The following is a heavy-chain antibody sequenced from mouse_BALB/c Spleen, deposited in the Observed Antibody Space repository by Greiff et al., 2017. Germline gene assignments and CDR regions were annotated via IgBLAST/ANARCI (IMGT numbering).Heavy chain of an antibody. CDR3: ATLYYGNLYAMDY. V-gene: IGHV2-9*02. CDR1: GFSLTSYG. Sequence: VQVVESGPGLVAPSQSLSITCTVSGFSLTSYGVHWVRQPPGKGLEWLGVIWAGGSTNYNSALMSRLSISKDNSKSQVFLKMNSLQTDDTTMYYCATLYYGNLYAMDYWGQGTSVTVSS. J-gene: IGHJ4*01. D-gene: IGHD2-1*01. CDR2: IWAGGST.